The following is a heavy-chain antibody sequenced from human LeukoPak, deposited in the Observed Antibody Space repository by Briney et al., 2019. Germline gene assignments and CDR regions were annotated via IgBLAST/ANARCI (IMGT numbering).Heavy chain of an antibody. CDR3: ASLRNEYSGYDWDYYYMDV. CDR1: GGSFSGYY. V-gene: IGHV4-39*01. J-gene: IGHJ6*03. D-gene: IGHD5-12*01. CDR2: IYYSGST. Sequence: PSETLSLTCAVYGGSFSGYYWGWIRQPPGKGLEWIGSIYYSGSTYYNPSLKSRITISVETSKNQFSLKLSSVTAADTAVYYCASLRNEYSGYDWDYYYMDVWGKGTTVTVSS.